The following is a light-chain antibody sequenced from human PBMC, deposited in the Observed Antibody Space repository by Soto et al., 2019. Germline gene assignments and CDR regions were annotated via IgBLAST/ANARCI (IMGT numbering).Light chain of an antibody. V-gene: IGLV2-14*01. CDR1: KSDVGGYNY. J-gene: IGLJ1*01. Sequence: SLLAQPAPLSGSPGQSITISRTGTKSDVGGYNYVSWFRQHPGKAPKLVIYDVSNRPSGVSSRFSGSKSGNTASLTISGLQAEDEADYYCTSYTTSSTLRYVFGTGTQLTVL. CDR3: TSYTTSSTLRYV. CDR2: DVS.